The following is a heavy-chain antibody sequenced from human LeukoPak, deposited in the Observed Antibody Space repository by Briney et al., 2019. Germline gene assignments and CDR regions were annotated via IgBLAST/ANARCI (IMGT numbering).Heavy chain of an antibody. D-gene: IGHD2-2*01. Sequence: PSETLSLTCTVSGGSISNYYWSWIRQPPGKGLEWIGYMYYSGSTNYNPSLKSRVTISVDTSKNQFSLKLSSVTAADTAVYYCARGPNGRYCSSTSCYPRGYYYGMDVWGQGTTVTVSS. V-gene: IGHV4-59*01. CDR1: GGSISNYY. CDR2: MYYSGST. CDR3: ARGPNGRYCSSTSCYPRGYYYGMDV. J-gene: IGHJ6*02.